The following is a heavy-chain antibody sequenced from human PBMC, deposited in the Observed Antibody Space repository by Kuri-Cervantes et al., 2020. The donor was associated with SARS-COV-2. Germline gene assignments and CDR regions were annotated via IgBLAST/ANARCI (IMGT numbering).Heavy chain of an antibody. CDR1: GFTFSSYA. V-gene: IGHV3-30-3*01. D-gene: IGHD2-15*01. J-gene: IGHJ6*02. CDR3: AREMRMGVAVREVGMDV. CDR2: ISYDGSNK. Sequence: LSLTCAASGFTFSSYAMHWVRQAPGKGLEWVAVISYDGSNKYYADSVKGRFTISRDNSKNTLYLQVNSLRAEDTAVYYCAREMRMGVAVREVGMDVWGQGTTVTVSS.